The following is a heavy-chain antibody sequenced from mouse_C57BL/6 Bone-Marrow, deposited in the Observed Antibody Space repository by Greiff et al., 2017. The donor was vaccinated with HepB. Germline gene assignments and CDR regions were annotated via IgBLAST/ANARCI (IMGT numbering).Heavy chain of an antibody. CDR1: GYTFTSYW. CDR3: ARGDYYGSSYYWYFDV. Sequence: VQLQPGAELVKPGASVKLSCKASGYTFTSYWMQWVKQRPGQGLEWIGEIDPSDSYTNYNQKFKGKATLTVDTSSSTAYMQLSSLTSEDSAVYYCARGDYYGSSYYWYFDVWGTGTTVTVSS. D-gene: IGHD1-1*01. CDR2: IDPSDSYT. J-gene: IGHJ1*03. V-gene: IGHV1-50*01.